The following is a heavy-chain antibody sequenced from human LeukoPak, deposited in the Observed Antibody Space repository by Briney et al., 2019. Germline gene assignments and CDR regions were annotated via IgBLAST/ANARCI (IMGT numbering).Heavy chain of an antibody. CDR3: ARGLLRYFDRQDDY. V-gene: IGHV1-8*01. CDR2: MNPNSGNT. D-gene: IGHD3-9*01. Sequence: ASVKVFCKASGYTFTSYDINWVRQATGQGLEWMGWMNPNSGNTGYAQKFQGRVTMTRNTSISTAYMELSSLRSEDTAVYYCARGLLRYFDRQDDYWGQGTLVTVSS. CDR1: GYTFTSYD. J-gene: IGHJ4*02.